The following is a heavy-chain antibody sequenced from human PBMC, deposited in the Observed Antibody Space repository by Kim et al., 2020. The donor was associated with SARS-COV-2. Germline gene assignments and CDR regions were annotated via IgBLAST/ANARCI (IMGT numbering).Heavy chain of an antibody. CDR1: GGSFSGYY. D-gene: IGHD6-13*01. CDR3: ARGQRVYRPTLDY. J-gene: IGHJ4*02. Sequence: SETLSLTCAVYGGSFSGYYWSWIRQPPGKGLEWIGEINHSGSTNYNPSLKSRVTISVDTSKNQFSLKLSSVTAADTAVYYCARGQRVYRPTLDYWGQGTLVTVSS. V-gene: IGHV4-34*01. CDR2: INHSGST.